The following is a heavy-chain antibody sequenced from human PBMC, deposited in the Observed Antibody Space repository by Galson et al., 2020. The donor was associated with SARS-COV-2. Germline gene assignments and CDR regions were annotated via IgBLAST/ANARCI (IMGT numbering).Heavy chain of an antibody. CDR1: GYTFTNYW. Sequence: KLGESLKISCKGSGYTFTNYWIAWVRQLPGKGLEWMGIIYPEDSDTRYSPSFEGQVTISADKSISTAYLQGSSLKASDTAMDYCAITGNLVRGRRGYCDVWGRGTLVTVSS. D-gene: IGHD3-10*01. CDR2: IYPEDSDT. V-gene: IGHV5-51*01. CDR3: AITGNLVRGRRGYCDV. J-gene: IGHJ2*01.